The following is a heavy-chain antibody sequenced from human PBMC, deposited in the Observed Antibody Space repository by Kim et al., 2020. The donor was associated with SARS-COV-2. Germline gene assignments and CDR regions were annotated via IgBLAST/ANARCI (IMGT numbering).Heavy chain of an antibody. Sequence: ASVKVSCKASGYTFTSYGISWVRQAPGQGLEWMGWISAYNGNTNYAQKLQGRVTMTTDTSTSTAYMELRSLRSDDTAEYYCARSRPEPTGAIRFFYYYGMDVWGQGTTDTVSS. V-gene: IGHV1-18*01. J-gene: IGHJ6*02. CDR1: GYTFTSYG. CDR3: ARSRPEPTGAIRFFYYYGMDV. CDR2: ISAYNGNT. D-gene: IGHD2-2*01.